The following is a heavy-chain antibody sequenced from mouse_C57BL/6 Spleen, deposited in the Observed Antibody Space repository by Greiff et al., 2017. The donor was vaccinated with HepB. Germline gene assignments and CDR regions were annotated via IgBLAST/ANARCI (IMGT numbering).Heavy chain of an antibody. Sequence: QVQLKESGAELVRPGASVTLSCKASGYTFTDYEMHWVKQTPVHGLEWIGAIDPETGGTAYNQKFKGKAILTADKSSSTAYMELRSLTSEDSAVYYCTRGATVVEKYFDVWGTGTTVTVSS. D-gene: IGHD1-1*01. CDR2: IDPETGGT. CDR1: GYTFTDYE. V-gene: IGHV1-15*01. J-gene: IGHJ1*03. CDR3: TRGATVVEKYFDV.